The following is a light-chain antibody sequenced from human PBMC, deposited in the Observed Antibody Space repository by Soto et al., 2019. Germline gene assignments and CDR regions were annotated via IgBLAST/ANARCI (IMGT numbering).Light chain of an antibody. Sequence: DIEMTQSPSSLSASVGDRVTITCRASQGISNYVGWYQQQPGKSPQRLIYAATTLQSGVSSRFSGSGSGTDFTLTISGLQHEDLATYYCLQYYGYPYTFGQGTKVEIK. CDR3: LQYYGYPYT. V-gene: IGKV1-17*01. CDR1: QGISNY. CDR2: AAT. J-gene: IGKJ2*01.